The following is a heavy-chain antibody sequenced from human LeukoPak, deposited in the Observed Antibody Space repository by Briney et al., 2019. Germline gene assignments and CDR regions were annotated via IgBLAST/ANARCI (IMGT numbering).Heavy chain of an antibody. Sequence: GGSLRLSCAASGFTLDDYGMSWVRQAPGKGGEVGSGIYWNGGSTGYADPVKGRFTISRDNAKNSLYLQMNSLRAEDTALYYCARVPLAGSGSYYAPPDYWGQGTLVTVSS. CDR2: IYWNGGST. CDR3: ARVPLAGSGSYYAPPDY. J-gene: IGHJ4*02. CDR1: GFTLDDYG. D-gene: IGHD3-10*01. V-gene: IGHV3-20*04.